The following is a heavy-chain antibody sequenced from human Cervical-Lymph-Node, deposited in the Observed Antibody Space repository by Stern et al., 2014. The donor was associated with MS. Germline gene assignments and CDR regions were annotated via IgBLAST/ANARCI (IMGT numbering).Heavy chain of an antibody. Sequence: QVTLRESGPALVKPTQTLTLTCTFSGFSLSSSGMCVGRLRQPPGQALEWLALLDLEGEKYSCTSLTCRLTISKDTSENQVVLTVANMDPVDTATYYCARLDSGSHLDAFDIWGQGTLVTVSS. CDR3: ARLDSGSHLDAFDI. J-gene: IGHJ3*02. D-gene: IGHD1-26*01. CDR2: LDLEGEK. CDR1: GFSLSSSGMC. V-gene: IGHV2-70*13.